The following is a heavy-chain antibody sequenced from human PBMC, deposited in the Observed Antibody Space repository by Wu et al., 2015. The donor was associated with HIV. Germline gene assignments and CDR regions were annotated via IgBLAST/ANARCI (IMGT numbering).Heavy chain of an antibody. J-gene: IGHJ4*02. V-gene: IGHV1-69*05. CDR1: GYTFNRYP. CDR2: IIPLMGTT. D-gene: IGHD3-22*01. CDR3: AREGYDDKSHQFLVDYFYAMDV. Sequence: QVQLVQSGAEVKKPGSSVKVPCLTSGYTFNRYPINWLRQVPGQGLEWMGVIIPLMGTTHYSQKFQGRLTISTGASATTAYLELRNLTSDDTALYFCAREGYDDKSHQFLVDYFYAMDVWGQGTVVLVSS.